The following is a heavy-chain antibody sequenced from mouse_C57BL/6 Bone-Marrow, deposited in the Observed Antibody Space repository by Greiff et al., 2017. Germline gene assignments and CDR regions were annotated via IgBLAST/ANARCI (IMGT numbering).Heavy chain of an antibody. CDR3: TTGTVVADGYFDV. CDR2: IDPENGDT. D-gene: IGHD1-1*01. Sequence: EVQLQQSGAELVRPGASVKLSCTASGFNIKDDYMHWVKQRPEQGLEWIGWIDPENGDTEYASKFQGKATITADPSSNTAYLQLSSLTSEDTAVYCCTTGTVVADGYFDVWGTGTTGTVSS. J-gene: IGHJ1*03. V-gene: IGHV14-4*01. CDR1: GFNIKDDY.